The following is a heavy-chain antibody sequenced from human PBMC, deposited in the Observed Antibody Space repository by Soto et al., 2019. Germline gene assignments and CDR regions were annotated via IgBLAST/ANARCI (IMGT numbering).Heavy chain of an antibody. Sequence: QVQLVQSGAEVKKPGASVKVSCKASGYTFTSYDINWVRQATGQGPEWMGWMNPDSGHTGYARKFRGRVSMTRNTSVSTAYMELSSLRSDDTAIDYCARGRVRYSSSNDVEPWGRGTLVTFSS. V-gene: IGHV1-8*01. CDR1: GYTFTSYD. CDR3: ARGRVRYSSSNDVEP. J-gene: IGHJ5*02. D-gene: IGHD6-6*01. CDR2: MNPDSGHT.